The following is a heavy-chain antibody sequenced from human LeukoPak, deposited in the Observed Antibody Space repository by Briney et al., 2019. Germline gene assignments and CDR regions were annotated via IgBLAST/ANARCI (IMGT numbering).Heavy chain of an antibody. CDR2: IYSGGNT. J-gene: IGHJ4*02. Sequence: GGSLRLSCAASGFSVSNYYMSWVRQAPGKGLEWVSVIYSGGNTYYTDSVKGRFSISRDNSKNTLYLQMNSLRAGDTAVYYCAKDITTRPGEGVDYWGQGTLVTVSS. D-gene: IGHD6-6*01. CDR1: GFSVSNYY. V-gene: IGHV3-53*01. CDR3: AKDITTRPGEGVDY.